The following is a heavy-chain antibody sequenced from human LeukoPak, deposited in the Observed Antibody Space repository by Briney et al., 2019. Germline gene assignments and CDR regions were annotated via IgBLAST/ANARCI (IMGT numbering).Heavy chain of an antibody. CDR2: ISSSSSYI. CDR3: ARDGPVPAAIGGYY. Sequence: PGGSLRLSCAASGFTFSSYSMNWVRQAPGKGLEWVSSISSSSSYIYYADSVKGRFTISRDNAMNSLYLQMNSLRAEDTAVYYCARDGPVPAAIGGYYWGQGTLVTVSS. V-gene: IGHV3-21*01. CDR1: GFTFSSYS. D-gene: IGHD2-2*02. J-gene: IGHJ4*02.